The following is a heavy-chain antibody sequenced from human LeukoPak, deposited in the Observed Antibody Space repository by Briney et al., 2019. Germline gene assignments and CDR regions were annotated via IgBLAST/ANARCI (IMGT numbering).Heavy chain of an antibody. CDR1: GFTLSKYW. CDR2: INTDGTVT. D-gene: IGHD6-19*01. J-gene: IGHJ4*02. Sequence: PGGSLRLSCAASGFTLSKYWMLWVRQAPGKGLESVSRINTDGTVTTYADSVKGRFTVSRDNADNTMFLQMNSLRDEDTAVYYCATKQWLAPPPDSWGQGTPVTVSS. CDR3: ATKQWLAPPPDS. V-gene: IGHV3-74*01.